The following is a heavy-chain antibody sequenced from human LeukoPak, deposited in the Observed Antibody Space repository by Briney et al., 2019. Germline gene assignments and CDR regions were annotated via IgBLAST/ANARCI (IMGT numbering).Heavy chain of an antibody. J-gene: IGHJ5*02. D-gene: IGHD3-9*01. Sequence: TSETLSLTCTVSGGSITGSYWSWIRQSPGKGLEWIGYIHYTGSTNYNPSLKSRVTMLIDTSKNQFSLKLSSVTAADTAVYYCARGRYSAGDNWFDPWGQGTLVTVSS. CDR1: GGSITGSY. CDR3: ARGRYSAGDNWFDP. CDR2: IHYTGST. V-gene: IGHV4-59*01.